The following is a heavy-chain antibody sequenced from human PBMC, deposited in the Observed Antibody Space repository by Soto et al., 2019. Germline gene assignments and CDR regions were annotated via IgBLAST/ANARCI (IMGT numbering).Heavy chain of an antibody. V-gene: IGHV1-18*01. D-gene: IGHD3-10*01. J-gene: IGHJ5*02. CDR1: GYTFTSYG. Sequence: ASVKVSCKASGYTFTSYGISWVRQAPGQGLEWMGWISAYNGNTNYAQKLQGRVTMTTDTSTSTAYMELRSLRSDDTAVYYCARVSRYYYGSGSYYSNWFDPWGQGTLVTVSS. CDR3: ARVSRYYYGSGSYYSNWFDP. CDR2: ISAYNGNT.